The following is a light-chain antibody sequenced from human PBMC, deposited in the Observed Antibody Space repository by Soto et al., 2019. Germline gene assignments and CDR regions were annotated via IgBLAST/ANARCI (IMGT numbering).Light chain of an antibody. CDR1: QSVSSSY. Sequence: EIVLTQSPCTLSLSPGERATLSCRASQSVSSSYSACYQQKPGQAPSLIIYAASSTATGIPDRFSGSGSGTDFTLTISRMELEDVAVDSYQQYGSSPGYTFGQGTKLEIK. CDR2: AAS. J-gene: IGKJ2*01. CDR3: QQYGSSPGYT. V-gene: IGKV3-20*01.